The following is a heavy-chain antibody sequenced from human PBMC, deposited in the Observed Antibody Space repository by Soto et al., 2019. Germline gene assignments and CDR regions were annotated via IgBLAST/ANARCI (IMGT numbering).Heavy chain of an antibody. D-gene: IGHD1-26*01. J-gene: IGHJ6*02. Sequence: QVQLVQSGAEVKKPGASVKVSCKASGYTFTSHYMHWVRQAPGQGLEWMGIINTSGGSTRYAQKFQGRVTMNRDTSTSTVYMEPSSLRSEDTAVYYCARDLGWELPPIYYYYGMDVWGQGTTVTVSS. CDR3: ARDLGWELPPIYYYYGMDV. CDR2: INTSGGST. CDR1: GYTFTSHY. V-gene: IGHV1-46*01.